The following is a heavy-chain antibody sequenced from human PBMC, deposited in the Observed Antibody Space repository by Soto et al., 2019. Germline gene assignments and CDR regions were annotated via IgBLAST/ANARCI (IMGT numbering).Heavy chain of an antibody. CDR1: GFTFSDYG. CDR2: ISSGSDTI. Sequence: EVQLVESGGGLVQPGGSLRLSCSVSGFTFSDYGVNWVRQAPGKGLEWISYISSGSDTIYYAESVQGRFTISRDDPKNSLFLQMNNLRNEDTAVYYCARVSKTWEDDYWGHGTLVTVSS. J-gene: IGHJ4*01. D-gene: IGHD1-26*01. V-gene: IGHV3-48*02. CDR3: ARVSKTWEDDY.